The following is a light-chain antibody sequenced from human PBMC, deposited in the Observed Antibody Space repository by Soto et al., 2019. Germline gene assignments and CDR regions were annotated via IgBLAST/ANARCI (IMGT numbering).Light chain of an antibody. CDR3: GSWDSTLSDYV. CDR1: SSNIGGNS. CDR2: DDN. V-gene: IGLV1-51*01. J-gene: IGLJ1*01. Sequence: QSVLTQPPSVSAAPGQKVTISCSGSSSNIGGNSVSWYQQLPGTAPKLLIYDDNKRPSGIPDRFSGSKSGTSATLGITGFQTGDAADYYCGSWDSTLSDYVFGNGTKLTV.